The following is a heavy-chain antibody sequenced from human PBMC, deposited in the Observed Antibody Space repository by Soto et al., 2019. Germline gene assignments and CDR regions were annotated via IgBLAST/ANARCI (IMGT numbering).Heavy chain of an antibody. Sequence: QVQLVQSGAEVKKPGSSVKVSCKASGDSFSDYAINWVRQAPGPGLEWMGGIVPMLRTPNYARKFQGRVTITADESTSTVSMELTSLTSDDTAVYYCARGLGGSYFPSDYWGQGTLVTVYS. CDR2: IVPMLRTP. D-gene: IGHD1-26*01. J-gene: IGHJ4*02. CDR3: ARGLGGSYFPSDY. CDR1: GDSFSDYA. V-gene: IGHV1-69*11.